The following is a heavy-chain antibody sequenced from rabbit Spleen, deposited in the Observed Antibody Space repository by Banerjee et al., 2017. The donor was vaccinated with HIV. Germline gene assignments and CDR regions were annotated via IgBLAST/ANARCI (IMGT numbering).Heavy chain of an antibody. CDR3: ERSGVGNDSFGL. J-gene: IGHJ6*01. CDR1: GFSFSNKAG. Sequence: QEQLVESGGGLVKPEGSLKLSCTASGFSFSNKAGMCWVRQAPGKGLQWIACIYTGSSGSTSCASWAKVRFTISKTSSTTVELKMPSLTAADTASYFCERSGVGNDSFGLWGPGTLVTVS. V-gene: IGHV1S45*01. CDR2: IYTGSSGST. D-gene: IGHD5-1*01.